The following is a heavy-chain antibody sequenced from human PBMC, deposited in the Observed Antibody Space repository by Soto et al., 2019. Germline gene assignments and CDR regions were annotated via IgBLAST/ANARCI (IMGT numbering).Heavy chain of an antibody. CDR1: GDSITGRGYY. D-gene: IGHD6-6*01. V-gene: IGHV4-31*02. Sequence: QVQLQESGPGLVKPSQTLSLICSVSGDSITGRGYYWSWIRQHPGKGLEWIGYIYYNSNTYYRPSLRSRVTMSLDTSKNQFTLKLSSVTAADTAVYYCARGPSSRSLRKFFFDFWGQGSLVTVSS. J-gene: IGHJ4*02. CDR3: ARGPSSRSLRKFFFDF. CDR2: IYYNSNT.